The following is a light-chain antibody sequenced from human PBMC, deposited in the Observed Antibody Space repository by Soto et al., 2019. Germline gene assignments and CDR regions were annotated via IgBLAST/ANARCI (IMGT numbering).Light chain of an antibody. CDR1: QSVSST. CDR2: GAS. J-gene: IGKJ2*01. CDR3: QQYNNWPMYT. V-gene: IGKV3-15*01. Sequence: EIVMTQSPATLSVSPGERATLSCRASQSVSSTFAWYQQKPGQAPRLLIYGASTRATGIPARFSGSGSGTEFTLTISSLQSEDFAVYYCQQYNNWPMYTFGQGTKLEIK.